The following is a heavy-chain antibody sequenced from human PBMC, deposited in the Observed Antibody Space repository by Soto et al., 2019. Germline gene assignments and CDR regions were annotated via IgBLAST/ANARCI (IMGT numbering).Heavy chain of an antibody. J-gene: IGHJ4*02. Sequence: PGGSLRLSCEASGFPFWTYSMSWVRQAPRKGLEWVSGISGSGGSTYYADSVKGRFTISRDNSKNTLYLQMNSLRAEDTAVYYCAKGAYYDSSGYYPRFDYWGQGTLVTVSS. V-gene: IGHV3-23*01. CDR1: GFPFWTYS. CDR3: AKGAYYDSSGYYPRFDY. CDR2: ISGSGGST. D-gene: IGHD3-22*01.